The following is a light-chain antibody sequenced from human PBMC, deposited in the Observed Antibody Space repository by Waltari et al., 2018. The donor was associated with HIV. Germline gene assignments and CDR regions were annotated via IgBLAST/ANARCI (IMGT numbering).Light chain of an antibody. Sequence: HSALTQPASVSGSPGQSITISCTGPTSDISDFNFVSWYQQSPVRAPTLIIFEVYSRPSGSSDRVSGSKSGVTASLTISALRAEDEADYFCSSYSARGFVVFGGGTKVTVL. CDR1: TSDISDFNF. CDR2: EVY. CDR3: SSYSARGFVV. V-gene: IGLV2-14*01. J-gene: IGLJ3*02.